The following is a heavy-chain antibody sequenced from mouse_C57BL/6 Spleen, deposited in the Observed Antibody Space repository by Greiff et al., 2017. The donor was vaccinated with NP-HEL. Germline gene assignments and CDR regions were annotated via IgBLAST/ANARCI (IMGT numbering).Heavy chain of an antibody. J-gene: IGHJ3*01. CDR3: ARSYDYDAWFAY. CDR2: IYPGSGNT. CDR1: GYTFTDYY. V-gene: IGHV1-76*01. D-gene: IGHD2-4*01. Sequence: VKLMESGAELVRPGASVKLSCKASGYTFTDYYINWVKQRPGQGLEWIARIYPGSGNTYYNEKFKGKATLTAEKSSSTAYMQLSSLTSEDSAVYFCARSYDYDAWFAYWGQGTLVTVSA.